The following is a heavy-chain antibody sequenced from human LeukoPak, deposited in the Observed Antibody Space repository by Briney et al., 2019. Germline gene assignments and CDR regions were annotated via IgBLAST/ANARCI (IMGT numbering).Heavy chain of an antibody. Sequence: GGSLRLSCAASGFTFSDYYMSWIRQAPGKGLEWVSYISGSGSTIYYADSVKDRFTISRDNAKNSIYVQMDSLRAEDTAMYYCARVLEEGSGWPNWFDPWGQGTLVTVSS. J-gene: IGHJ5*02. CDR3: ARVLEEGSGWPNWFDP. CDR1: GFTFSDYY. D-gene: IGHD6-19*01. CDR2: ISGSGSTI. V-gene: IGHV3-11*04.